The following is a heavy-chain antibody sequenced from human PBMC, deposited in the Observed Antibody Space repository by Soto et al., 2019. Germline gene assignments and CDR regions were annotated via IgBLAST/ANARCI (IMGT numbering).Heavy chain of an antibody. CDR2: ISAYNGNT. CDR1: GYTFTSYG. Sequence: ASVKVSCKASGYTFTSYGISWVRQAPGQGLEWMGWISAYNGNTNYAQKLQGRVTMTTDTSTSTAYMELRSLRSDDTAVYYCARDRPLYSSSWYPFDPWGQGTLVTVSS. D-gene: IGHD6-13*01. V-gene: IGHV1-18*01. J-gene: IGHJ5*02. CDR3: ARDRPLYSSSWYPFDP.